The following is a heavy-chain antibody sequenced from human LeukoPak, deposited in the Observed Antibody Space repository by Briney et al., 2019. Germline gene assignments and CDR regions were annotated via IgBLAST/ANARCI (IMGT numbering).Heavy chain of an antibody. J-gene: IGHJ5*01. D-gene: IGHD2-2*01. V-gene: IGHV3-74*01. CDR1: GLTFSTYW. CDR3: AKGYCASATCYSRFES. CDR2: IDPDGST. Sequence: GGSLRLSCAASGLTFSTYWMHWVRQAPGKGLVWVSRIDPDGSTVYADSVRGRFTISRDNSKNTLYLQMNSLRAEDTVVYYCAKGYCASATCYSRFESWGQGTLVTVSS.